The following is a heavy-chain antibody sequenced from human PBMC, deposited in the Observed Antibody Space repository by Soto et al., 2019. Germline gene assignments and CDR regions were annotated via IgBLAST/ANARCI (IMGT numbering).Heavy chain of an antibody. CDR2: IVVGSGNT. V-gene: IGHV1-58*01. Sequence: ASVKVSCKASGFTFTSSAVQWVRQARGQRLEWIGWIVVGSGNTNYAQKFQERVTITRDMSTSTAYMELSSLRSEDTAVYYCAADRISSSPFDYWGQGTLVTVSS. CDR3: AADRISSSPFDY. CDR1: GFTFTSSA. J-gene: IGHJ4*02. D-gene: IGHD6-6*01.